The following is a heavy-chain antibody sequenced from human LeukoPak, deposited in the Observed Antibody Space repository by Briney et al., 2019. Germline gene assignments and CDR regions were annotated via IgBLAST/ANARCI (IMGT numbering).Heavy chain of an antibody. CDR3: ARDNSYDYVWGSYRYPDY. D-gene: IGHD3-16*02. J-gene: IGHJ4*02. V-gene: IGHV1-46*01. Sequence: ASVKVSCKASGYTFTSYYIHWVRQAPGQGLELMGIINPSGGSTSYAQKFQGRVTMTRDTSTSTVYMELSSLRSEDTAVYYCARDNSYDYVWGSYRYPDYWGQGTLVTVSS. CDR1: GYTFTSYY. CDR2: INPSGGST.